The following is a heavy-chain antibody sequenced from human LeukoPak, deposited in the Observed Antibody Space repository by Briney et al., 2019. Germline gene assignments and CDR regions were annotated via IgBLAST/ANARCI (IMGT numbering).Heavy chain of an antibody. CDR2: LSSSAHST. CDR1: GFTFSNYV. Sequence: PGGSLRLSCAASGFTFSNYVMSWVRQAPGEGLEWVSSLSSSAHSTYYAGSVKGRFTISRDNSKNTLYLQMNSLRAEDTAVYYCAKHESSGYYHFDYWGQGTLVTVSS. V-gene: IGHV3-23*01. D-gene: IGHD3-22*01. J-gene: IGHJ4*02. CDR3: AKHESSGYYHFDY.